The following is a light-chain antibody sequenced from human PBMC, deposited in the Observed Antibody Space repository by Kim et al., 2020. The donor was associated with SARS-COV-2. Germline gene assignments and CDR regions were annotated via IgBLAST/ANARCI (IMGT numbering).Light chain of an antibody. CDR3: QQCNNWPPT. CDR2: DAS. Sequence: EIVMTQSPATLSVPPGEGATLSCRASQSVSSNLAWYQQKPGQAPRLLIYDASTRATGIPARFSGSGSGAEFTLTISSLQSEDFALYYCQQCNNWPPTFGQGTKVDIK. J-gene: IGKJ1*01. V-gene: IGKV3-15*01. CDR1: QSVSSN.